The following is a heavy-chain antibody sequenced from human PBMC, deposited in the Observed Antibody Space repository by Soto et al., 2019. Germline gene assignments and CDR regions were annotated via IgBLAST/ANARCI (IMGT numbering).Heavy chain of an antibody. Sequence: GGSLRLSCAASGFTFSSYDMNWVRQAPGKGLEWLSYISSSGGTIYYADSPKGRFTVSRDNAKNSPYLQMNSLRAEDTAVYYCAREASSDVFDYWGQGTLVTVSS. CDR3: AREASSDVFDY. CDR2: ISSSGGTI. V-gene: IGHV3-48*03. CDR1: GFTFSSYD. J-gene: IGHJ4*02. D-gene: IGHD1-26*01.